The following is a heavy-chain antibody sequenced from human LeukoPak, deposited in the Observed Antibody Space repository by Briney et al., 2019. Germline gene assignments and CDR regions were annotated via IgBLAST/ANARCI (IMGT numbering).Heavy chain of an antibody. D-gene: IGHD1-26*01. CDR2: IYPGDSDT. J-gene: IGHJ6*03. CDR3: ARFLTLYSGSYRDYYYMDV. Sequence: GESLKISCKGSGYSFTSYWIGWVRQMPGKGLEWMGIIYPGDSDTRYSPSFQGQVTISADKSISTAYLQWSSLKASDTAMYYCARFLTLYSGSYRDYYYMDVWGKGTTVTVSS. V-gene: IGHV5-51*01. CDR1: GYSFTSYW.